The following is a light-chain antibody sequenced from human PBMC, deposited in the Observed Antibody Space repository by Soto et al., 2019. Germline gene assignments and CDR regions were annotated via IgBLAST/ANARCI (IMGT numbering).Light chain of an antibody. Sequence: QSVLTQPPSASGSPGQSVTISCTGTSNDVGAYNFISWYQQHPGKAPKLMIYEVNKRPSGVPDRFSGSKSGNTASLTVSGLQAEDEAEYDCSSYGGSNNLLFGGGTKLTVL. V-gene: IGLV2-8*01. CDR2: EVN. CDR3: SSYGGSNNLL. CDR1: SNDVGAYNF. J-gene: IGLJ2*01.